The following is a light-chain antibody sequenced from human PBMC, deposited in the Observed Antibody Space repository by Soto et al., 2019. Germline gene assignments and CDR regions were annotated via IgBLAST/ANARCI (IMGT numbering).Light chain of an antibody. CDR2: QDT. J-gene: IGLJ2*01. CDR1: KLGQKY. CDR3: QAWDSNNVV. Sequence: SYELTQPPSVSVSPGQTASITCSGDKLGQKYACWYQQKPGQSPVLVIYQDTKRPSGIPERFSGSNSGNTATLTISGTQAMDEADYYCQAWDSNNVVFGGGNKLTVL. V-gene: IGLV3-1*01.